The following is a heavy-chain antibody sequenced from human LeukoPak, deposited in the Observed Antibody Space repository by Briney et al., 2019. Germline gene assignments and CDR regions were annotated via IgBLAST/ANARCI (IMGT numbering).Heavy chain of an antibody. Sequence: GRSLRLSCAASGFTFSSYVMHWVRQAPGKGLEWEAVISDDGSNKYYADSAKGRFTISRDNSKNTLYLQMNSLRAEDMAVFYCARETIAAGNGAYFDDWGQGTLVSVSS. V-gene: IGHV3-30*04. D-gene: IGHD6-13*01. CDR2: ISDDGSNK. CDR1: GFTFSSYV. CDR3: ARETIAAGNGAYFDD. J-gene: IGHJ4*02.